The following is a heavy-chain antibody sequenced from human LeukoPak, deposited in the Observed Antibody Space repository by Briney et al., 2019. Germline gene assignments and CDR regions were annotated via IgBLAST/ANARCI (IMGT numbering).Heavy chain of an antibody. J-gene: IGHJ4*02. CDR2: ISGNGGTT. CDR1: GFTFSSYA. V-gene: IGHV3-64D*09. Sequence: GGSLRLSCSASGFTFSSYAMHWVRQAPGKGLEYVSAISGNGGTTYYADSVKGRFTISRDSSKNTLYPQMSSLRREDTAVYYCVKGAESFCDSRSDYWGQGTLVTVSS. D-gene: IGHD3-22*01. CDR3: VKGAESFCDSRSDY.